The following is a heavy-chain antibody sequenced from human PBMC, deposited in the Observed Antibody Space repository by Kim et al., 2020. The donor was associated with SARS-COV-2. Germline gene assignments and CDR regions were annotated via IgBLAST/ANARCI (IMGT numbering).Heavy chain of an antibody. CDR3: ARRSSSWYGGGDY. D-gene: IGHD6-13*01. V-gene: IGHV4-34*01. J-gene: IGHJ4*02. Sequence: YNPSLKSRVTISVDTSKNHFSLKLSSVTAADTAVYYCARRSSSWYGGGDYWGQGTLVTVSS.